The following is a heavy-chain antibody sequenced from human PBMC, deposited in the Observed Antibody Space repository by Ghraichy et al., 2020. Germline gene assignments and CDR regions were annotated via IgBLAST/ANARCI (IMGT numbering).Heavy chain of an antibody. CDR2: ISSSGSTI. J-gene: IGHJ6*02. CDR3: ARDLGDYGDYYGMDV. D-gene: IGHD4-17*01. V-gene: IGHV3-48*03. CDR1: GFTFSSYE. Sequence: GGSLRLSCAASGFTFSSYEMNWVRQAPGKGLEWVSYISSSGSTIYYADSVKGRFTISRDNAKNSLYLQMNSLRAEDTAVYYCARDLGDYGDYYGMDVWGQGTTVTVSS.